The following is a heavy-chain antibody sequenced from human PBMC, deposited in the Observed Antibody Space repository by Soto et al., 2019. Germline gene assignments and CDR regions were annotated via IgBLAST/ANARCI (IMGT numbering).Heavy chain of an antibody. CDR2: IGGSGGNR. Sequence: EVQLLESGGGLVQPGGSLRLSCAASGFTFNAYAMTWVRQAPGKGLEWVSAIGGSGGNRYYAASVRGRFTISRDNSKDTVDLQMNSLRVADTAVYYCARVASDYINSVDHWGQGILVSVSS. D-gene: IGHD4-4*01. V-gene: IGHV3-23*01. CDR1: GFTFNAYA. J-gene: IGHJ4*02. CDR3: ARVASDYINSVDH.